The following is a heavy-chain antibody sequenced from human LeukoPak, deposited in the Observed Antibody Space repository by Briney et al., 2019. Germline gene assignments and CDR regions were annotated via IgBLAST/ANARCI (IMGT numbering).Heavy chain of an antibody. J-gene: IGHJ5*02. CDR2: INHSGST. CDR1: GGSFSGYY. CDR3: ARGVPMVRGVIRGNWFDP. V-gene: IGHV4-34*01. D-gene: IGHD3-10*01. Sequence: SETLSLTCAVYGGSFSGYYWSWIRQPPGKGLEWLGEINHSGSTNYNPSLKSRVTISVDTSKNQFSLKLSSVTAADTAVYYCARGVPMVRGVIRGNWFDPWGQGTLVTVSS.